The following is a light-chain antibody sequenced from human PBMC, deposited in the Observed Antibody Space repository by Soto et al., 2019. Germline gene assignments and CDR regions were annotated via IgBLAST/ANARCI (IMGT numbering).Light chain of an antibody. CDR3: QQRSYWPLT. J-gene: IGKJ4*01. CDR1: QSVSSY. Sequence: ETVLTQSPATLSLSPGERATLSCRASQSVSSYLAWYQQKPGQAPRLLIYDASNRATGIPARFSGSGSGTDFTLTISSLEPADFAVYYCQQRSYWPLTFGGGTKVEIK. CDR2: DAS. V-gene: IGKV3-11*01.